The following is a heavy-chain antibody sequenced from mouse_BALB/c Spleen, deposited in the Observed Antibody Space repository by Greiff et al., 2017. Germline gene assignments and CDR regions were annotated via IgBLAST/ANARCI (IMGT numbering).Heavy chain of an antibody. CDR1: GFTFSSYT. V-gene: IGHV5-12-2*01. D-gene: IGHD4-1*01. J-gene: IGHJ3*01. CDR2: ISNGGGST. CDR3: ASSNWAFAY. Sequence: EVKLMESGGGLVQPGGSLKLSCAASGFTFSSYTMSWVRQTPEKRLEWVAYISNGGGSTYYPDTVKGRFTISRDNAKNTLYLQMSSLKSEDTAMYYCASSNWAFAYWGQGTLVTVSA.